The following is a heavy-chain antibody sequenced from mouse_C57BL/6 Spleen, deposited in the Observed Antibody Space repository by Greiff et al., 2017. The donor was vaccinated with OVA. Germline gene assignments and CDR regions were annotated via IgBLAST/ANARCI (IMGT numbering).Heavy chain of an antibody. Sequence: VQLQQSGPELVKPGASVKISCKASGYTFTDYYMNWVKQSHGKSLEWIGDINPNNGGTSYNQKFKGKATLTVDKSSSTAYMELRSLTSEDSAVYYFARKPDFDYWGQGTTLTVSS. CDR2: INPNNGGT. J-gene: IGHJ2*01. V-gene: IGHV1-26*01. CDR1: GYTFTDYY. CDR3: ARKPDFDY.